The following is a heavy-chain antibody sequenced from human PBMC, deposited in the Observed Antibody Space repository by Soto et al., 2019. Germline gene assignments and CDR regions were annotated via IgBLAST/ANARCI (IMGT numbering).Heavy chain of an antibody. CDR2: MNPNSGNT. D-gene: IGHD6-6*01. V-gene: IGHV1-8*01. J-gene: IGHJ6*02. CDR1: GYTFTSYD. Sequence: GASVKVSCKASGYTFTSYDINWVRQAAGQGLEWMGWMNPNSGNTGYAQKFQGRVTMTRNTSISTAFMELSSLRSEDTAVYYCARGASGVEGAAARGGYYYYYYGMDVWGQGTTVTVSS. CDR3: ARGASGVEGAAARGGYYYYYYGMDV.